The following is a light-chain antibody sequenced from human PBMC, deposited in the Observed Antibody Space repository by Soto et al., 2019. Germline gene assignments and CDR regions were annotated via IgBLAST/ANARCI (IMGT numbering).Light chain of an antibody. Sequence: QSALTQPRSVSGSPGQSVTISCTGTSSDVGGYNYVSWYQHHPGKAPKLIIYDVSKRPSGVPDRFSGSKSGNTASLTISGLQAEDEADYYCCSYAESNVVFGGGTKLTVL. CDR1: SSDVGGYNY. V-gene: IGLV2-11*01. CDR2: DVS. CDR3: CSYAESNVV. J-gene: IGLJ2*01.